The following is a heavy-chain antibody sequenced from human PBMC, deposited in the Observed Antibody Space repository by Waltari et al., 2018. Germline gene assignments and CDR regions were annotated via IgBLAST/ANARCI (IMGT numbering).Heavy chain of an antibody. CDR3: ARSRTVVITTGWFDP. CDR1: GGTFSSYA. Sequence: QVQLVQSGAEVKKPGSSVKVSCKASGGTFSSYAIRWVRQAPGHGLAWMGGIIPILGTANDAQKFQGRVTITTDESTSTAYMELSSLRSEDTAVYYWARSRTVVITTGWFDPWGQGTLVTVSS. J-gene: IGHJ5*02. D-gene: IGHD3-22*01. V-gene: IGHV1-69*05. CDR2: IIPILGTA.